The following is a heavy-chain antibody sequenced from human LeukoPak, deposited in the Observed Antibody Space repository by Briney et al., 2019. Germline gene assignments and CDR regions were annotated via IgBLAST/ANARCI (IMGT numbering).Heavy chain of an antibody. Sequence: PRGSLRLSCADPVVRLSSYAMSWVRPAPGKGLEWGSGISGSGGSTFYADSVKGRFTISRDNAKNSLYLQMNSLRAEDTAVYYCARDPHRIAAAGTNSFDIWGQGTMVTVSS. CDR2: ISGSGGST. V-gene: IGHV3-23*01. D-gene: IGHD6-13*01. J-gene: IGHJ3*02. CDR1: VVRLSSYA. CDR3: ARDPHRIAAAGTNSFDI.